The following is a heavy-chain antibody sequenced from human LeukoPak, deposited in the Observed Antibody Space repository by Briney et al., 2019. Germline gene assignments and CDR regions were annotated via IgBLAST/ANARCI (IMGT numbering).Heavy chain of an antibody. V-gene: IGHV3-48*03. CDR1: GFTFSSYE. CDR3: AREVVSSGWYWRYYFDY. CDR2: IGSSGSTI. D-gene: IGHD6-19*01. Sequence: PGGSLRLSCAASGFTFSSYEMNWVRQAPGKGLEWVSYIGSSGSTIYYADSVKGRFTISRDNAKNSLYLQMNSLRAEDTAVYYCAREVVSSGWYWRYYFDYWGQGTLVTVSS. J-gene: IGHJ4*02.